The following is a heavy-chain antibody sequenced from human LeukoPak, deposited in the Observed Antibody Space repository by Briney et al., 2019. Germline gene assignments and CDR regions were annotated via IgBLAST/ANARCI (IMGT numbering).Heavy chain of an antibody. Sequence: GGSLRLSCAASGFTFSSYSMNWVRQAPGKGLEWVSYISSSSSTIYYADSVRGRFTISRDNAKNSLYLQMNSLRAEDTAVYYCASLDCTNGVCYGFDPWGQGTLVTVSS. V-gene: IGHV3-48*01. J-gene: IGHJ5*02. CDR2: ISSSSSTI. CDR1: GFTFSSYS. D-gene: IGHD2-8*01. CDR3: ASLDCTNGVCYGFDP.